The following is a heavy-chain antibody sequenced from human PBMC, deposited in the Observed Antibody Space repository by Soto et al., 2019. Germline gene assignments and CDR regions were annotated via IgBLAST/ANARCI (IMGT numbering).Heavy chain of an antibody. CDR3: ARSDYDILTGYPPYYFDY. D-gene: IGHD3-9*01. J-gene: IGHJ4*02. Sequence: GGSLRLSCAASGFTFSSYGMNWVRQAPGKGLEWVSYISSSSSTIYYADSVKGRFTISRDNAKNSLYLQMNSLRDEDTAVYYCARSDYDILTGYPPYYFDYWGQGTLVTVSS. CDR2: ISSSSSTI. V-gene: IGHV3-48*02. CDR1: GFTFSSYG.